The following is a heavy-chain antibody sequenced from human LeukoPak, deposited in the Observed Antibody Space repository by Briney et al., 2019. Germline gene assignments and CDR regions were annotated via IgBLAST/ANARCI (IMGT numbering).Heavy chain of an antibody. D-gene: IGHD1-26*01. V-gene: IGHV4-59*01. J-gene: IGHJ4*02. CDR1: GVSISSDY. Sequence: SETLSLTCTVSGVSISSDYWSWIRQPPGKGLEWIGYIYYSGSTNYNPSLESRVSMSLDTSKTQFSLNLRSVTAADTAVYYCARYVRNRGTFYLDYWGQGTLVTVSS. CDR2: IYYSGST. CDR3: ARYVRNRGTFYLDY.